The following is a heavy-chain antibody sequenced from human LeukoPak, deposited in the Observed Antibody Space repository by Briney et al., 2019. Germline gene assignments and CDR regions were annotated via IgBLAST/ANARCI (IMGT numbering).Heavy chain of an antibody. J-gene: IGHJ4*02. CDR3: AKRKAGDDY. Sequence: PGGSLRLSCAASGFTFQYFAMNWVRRAPGKGLEWVATVTGSATSTYYADSVKGRFTISRDNSNSTLYLQMVSLRAEDTAVYYCAKRKAGDDYWGQGTLVTVSS. D-gene: IGHD3-16*01. CDR2: VTGSATST. V-gene: IGHV3-23*01. CDR1: GFTFQYFA.